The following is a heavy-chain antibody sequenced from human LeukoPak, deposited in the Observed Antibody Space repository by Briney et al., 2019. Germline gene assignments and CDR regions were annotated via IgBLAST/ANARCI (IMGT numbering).Heavy chain of an antibody. Sequence: PSETLSLTCAVYGGSFSGYYWSWIRQPPGKGLEWIGEINHSGSTNYNPSLKSRVTISVDTSKNQFSLKLSSVTAADTAVYYCTRGSIAYYYMDVWGKGTTVTISS. CDR1: GGSFSGYY. CDR2: INHSGST. D-gene: IGHD3-22*01. J-gene: IGHJ6*03. CDR3: TRGSIAYYYMDV. V-gene: IGHV4-34*01.